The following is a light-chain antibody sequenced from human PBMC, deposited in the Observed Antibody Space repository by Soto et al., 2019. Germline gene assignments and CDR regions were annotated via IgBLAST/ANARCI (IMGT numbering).Light chain of an antibody. V-gene: IGLV4-69*01. CDR3: QTWGTAIRV. CDR1: SGHSSYD. Sequence: QLVLTQSPSASASLGASVKLTCTLSSGHSSYDIAWHQQQPEKGPRFLMKVNSDGSHDKGDGIPDRFSGSSSGAERYLTISSLQSDDEADFYCQTWGTAIRVFGGGTKLTVL. CDR2: VNSDGSH. J-gene: IGLJ2*01.